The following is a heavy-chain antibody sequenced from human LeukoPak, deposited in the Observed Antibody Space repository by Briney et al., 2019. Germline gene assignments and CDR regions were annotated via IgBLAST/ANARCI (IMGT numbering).Heavy chain of an antibody. CDR3: ARDSSGQWLVRGLGYYYYGMDV. CDR2: IYTSGST. D-gene: IGHD6-19*01. Sequence: SETLSLTCTVSGCSISSYYWSWIRQPAGKGLEWIGRIYTSGSTNYNPSLKSRVTMSVDTSKNQFSLKLSSVTAADTAVYYCARDSSGQWLVRGLGYYYYGMDVWGQGTTVTVSS. J-gene: IGHJ6*02. V-gene: IGHV4-4*07. CDR1: GCSISSYY.